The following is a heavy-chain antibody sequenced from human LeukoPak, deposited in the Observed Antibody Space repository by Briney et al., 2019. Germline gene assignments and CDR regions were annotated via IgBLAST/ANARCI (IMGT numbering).Heavy chain of an antibody. J-gene: IGHJ4*02. Sequence: PGGSLRLSCAASGFTFSTFAMIWVRQPPGKGLEWVSGISGSGGSTYYADSVKGRFTISRDNSKNTLYLQVNSLRAEDTAVYYCANLVSGWSPGYWGQGTLVTVSS. D-gene: IGHD6-19*01. CDR1: GFTFSTFA. CDR3: ANLVSGWSPGY. CDR2: ISGSGGST. V-gene: IGHV3-23*01.